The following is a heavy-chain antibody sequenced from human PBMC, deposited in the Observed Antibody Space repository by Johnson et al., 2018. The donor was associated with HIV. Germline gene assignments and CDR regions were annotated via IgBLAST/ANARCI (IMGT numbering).Heavy chain of an antibody. V-gene: IGHV3-33*08. CDR1: GFTFSNYG. D-gene: IGHD3-22*01. J-gene: IGHJ3*02. CDR3: ARVAADSSGYYRDAFDM. CDR2: ISFAGAKK. Sequence: VQLVESGGGVVQPGRSLRLSCAASGFTFSNYGMAWVRQAPGKGLAWVTVISFAGAKKYYADSGKGRFPISRDNSKNTLYLQMNSLRADDTAVYYCARVAADSSGYYRDAFDMWGQGTLVTVSS.